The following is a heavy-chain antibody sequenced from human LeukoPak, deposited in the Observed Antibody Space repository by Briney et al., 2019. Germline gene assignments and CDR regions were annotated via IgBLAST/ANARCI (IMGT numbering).Heavy chain of an antibody. CDR3: ASEPPRYCSSTSCYEQH. Sequence: PSETLSLTCAVSGYSISSGYHCGWIRQPPGKGLEWIGSIYHSGSTYYNPSLKSRVTISVDTSKNQFSLKLSSVTAADTAVYYCASEPPRYCSSTSCYEQHWGQGTLVTVSS. J-gene: IGHJ4*02. D-gene: IGHD2-2*01. CDR2: IYHSGST. CDR1: GYSISSGYH. V-gene: IGHV4-38-2*01.